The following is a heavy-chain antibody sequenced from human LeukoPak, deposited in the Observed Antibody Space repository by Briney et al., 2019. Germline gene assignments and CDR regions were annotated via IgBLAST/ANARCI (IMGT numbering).Heavy chain of an antibody. CDR1: GFTVSSNY. D-gene: IGHD6-13*01. V-gene: IGHV3-66*01. J-gene: IGHJ5*02. CDR2: IYSGGST. Sequence: PGGSLRLSCAASGFTVSSNYMSWVRQAPGKGLEWVSVIYSGGSTYYADSVKGRFTISRDNSKNTLYLQMNSLRAEDTAVYYCARDLSSSWVFDPWGQGTLVTVSS. CDR3: ARDLSSSWVFDP.